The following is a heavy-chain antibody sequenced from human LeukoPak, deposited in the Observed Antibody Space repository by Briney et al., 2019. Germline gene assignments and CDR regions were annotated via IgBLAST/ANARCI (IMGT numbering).Heavy chain of an antibody. CDR2: ISGSGGST. CDR3: AKAVILWFGELFPFDY. D-gene: IGHD3-10*01. J-gene: IGHJ4*02. V-gene: IGHV3-23*01. CDR1: GFTFSSYS. Sequence: GGSLRLSCAASGFTFSSYSMSWVRQAPGKGLEWVSAISGSGGSTYYADSVKGRFTISRDNSKNTLYLQMNSLRAEDTAVYYCAKAVILWFGELFPFDYWGQGTLVTVSS.